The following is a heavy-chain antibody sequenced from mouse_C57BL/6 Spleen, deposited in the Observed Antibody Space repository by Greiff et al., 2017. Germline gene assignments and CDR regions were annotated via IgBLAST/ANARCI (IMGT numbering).Heavy chain of an antibody. D-gene: IGHD1-1*01. V-gene: IGHV1-61*01. Sequence: QVQLQQPGAELVRPGSSVKLSCKASGYTFTSYWMDWVKQRPGQGLEWIGNIYPSDSETHYNQKFKGKATLTVDTSSSTAYMQLSSLTSEDSAVYYCARKKDYGSSSAWFAYWGQGTLVTVSA. CDR3: ARKKDYGSSSAWFAY. CDR2: IYPSDSET. J-gene: IGHJ3*01. CDR1: GYTFTSYW.